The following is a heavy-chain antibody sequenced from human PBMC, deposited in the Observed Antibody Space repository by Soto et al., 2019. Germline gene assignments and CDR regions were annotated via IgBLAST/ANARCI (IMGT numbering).Heavy chain of an antibody. CDR2: ISAYNGNT. CDR3: PREGGIVVVPAATQNYYYYGMDV. V-gene: IGHV1-18*01. D-gene: IGHD2-2*01. CDR1: GYTFTSYG. Sequence: GASVKVCCKASGYTFTSYGISWVRQAPGQGLEWMGWISAYNGNTNYAQKLEGRVTMTTDTSTSTAYMELRSLRADDTPVYYCPREGGIVVVPAATQNYYYYGMDVWGQGTGVTVSS. J-gene: IGHJ6*02.